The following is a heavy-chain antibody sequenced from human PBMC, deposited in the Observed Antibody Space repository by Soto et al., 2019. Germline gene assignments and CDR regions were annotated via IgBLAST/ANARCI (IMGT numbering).Heavy chain of an antibody. Sequence: QVQLVQSGAEVKKPGASVKVSCKASGYTFTSYYMHWVRLAPGQGLEWMGIINPDGGGTSYAQQFQGRVIMNRETSTSTVYMEMSSMRSEDTAVYYCAVGGNYLSMDVWGQGTTVTVSS. V-gene: IGHV1-46*01. CDR1: GYTFTSYY. J-gene: IGHJ6*02. CDR2: INPDGGGT. CDR3: AVGGNYLSMDV. D-gene: IGHD4-4*01.